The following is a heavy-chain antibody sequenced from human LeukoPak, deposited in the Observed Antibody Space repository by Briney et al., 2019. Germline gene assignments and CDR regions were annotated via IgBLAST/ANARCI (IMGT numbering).Heavy chain of an antibody. CDR1: GFTFNNIW. CDR3: TGNHGEDRPVY. D-gene: IGHD4-17*01. CDR2: IKSKTNGEST. V-gene: IGHV3-15*01. Sequence: SGGSLRLSCVDSGFTFNNIWMSWVRQAQGKGLEWVGRIKSKTNGESTDYAAAVKDRFTISRDTSKNTLYLQMNSLRTEDTAVYYCTGNHGEDRPVYWGQGTLGTVSS. J-gene: IGHJ4*02.